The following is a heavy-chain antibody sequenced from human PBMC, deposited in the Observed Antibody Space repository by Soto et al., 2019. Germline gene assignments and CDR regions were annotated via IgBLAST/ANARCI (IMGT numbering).Heavy chain of an antibody. V-gene: IGHV3-9*01. D-gene: IGHD3-10*01. CDR1: GFTFDDYA. J-gene: IGHJ6*02. CDR2: ISWNSGSI. Sequence: EVQLVESGGGLVQPGRSLRLSCAASGFTFDDYAMHWVRQAPGKGLEWVSGISWNSGSIGYADSVKGRFTISRDNAKNSLYLQMNSLRAEDTALYYCAKDEGDGYRFGFPSERATPGSYGMDVWGQGTTVTVSS. CDR3: AKDEGDGYRFGFPSERATPGSYGMDV.